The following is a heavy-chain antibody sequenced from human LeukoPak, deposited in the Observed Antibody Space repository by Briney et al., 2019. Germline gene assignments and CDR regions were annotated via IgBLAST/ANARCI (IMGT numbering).Heavy chain of an antibody. V-gene: IGHV4-30-4*01. CDR2: IYYSGST. Sequence: SETLSLTCTVSGGSISSGGYYWSWIRQPPGKGLEWIGYIYYSGSTYYNPSLKSRVTISVDTSKNQFSLRLSSVTAADTAAYYCARDYYDRSGYSNGMDVWGQGTTVTVSS. D-gene: IGHD3-22*01. CDR3: ARDYYDRSGYSNGMDV. J-gene: IGHJ6*02. CDR1: GGSISSGGYY.